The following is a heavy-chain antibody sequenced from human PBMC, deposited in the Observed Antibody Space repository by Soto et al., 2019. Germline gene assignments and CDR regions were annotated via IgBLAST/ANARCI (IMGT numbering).Heavy chain of an antibody. CDR3: ARDRAYDFWSGYHWFDP. Sequence: SLTCTVSGGSISSYYWSWIRQPPGKGLEWIGYIYYSGSTNYNPSLKSRVTISVDTSKNQFFLKLSSVTAADTAVYYCARDRAYDFWSGYHWFDPWGQGTLVTVSS. J-gene: IGHJ5*02. V-gene: IGHV4-59*01. D-gene: IGHD3-3*01. CDR2: IYYSGST. CDR1: GGSISSYY.